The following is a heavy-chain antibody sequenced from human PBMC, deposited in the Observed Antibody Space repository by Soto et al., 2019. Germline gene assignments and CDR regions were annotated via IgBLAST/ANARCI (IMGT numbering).Heavy chain of an antibody. J-gene: IGHJ3*02. Sequence: SETLSLTCAVYGGSFSGYYWSWIRQPPGKGLEWIGEINHSGSTNYNPSLKSRVTISVDTSKNQFSLKLSSVTAADTAVYYCARDSICSSTSCRNNDAFDIWGQGTMVTVSS. CDR1: GGSFSGYY. D-gene: IGHD2-2*01. CDR2: INHSGST. V-gene: IGHV4-34*01. CDR3: ARDSICSSTSCRNNDAFDI.